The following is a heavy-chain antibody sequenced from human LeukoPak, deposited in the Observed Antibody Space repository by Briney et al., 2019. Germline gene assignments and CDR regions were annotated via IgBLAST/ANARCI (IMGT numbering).Heavy chain of an antibody. CDR1: GFTFSRYG. Sequence: GGSLRLSCEASGFTFSRYGMSWVRQAPGKGLEWVSAIRGSGGGTYYADSVKGRFTISRDNSKNTLYLQMNSLRAEDTAVYYCARIIREVTAIIYFDYWGQGTLVTVSS. J-gene: IGHJ4*02. CDR2: IRGSGGGT. D-gene: IGHD2-21*02. V-gene: IGHV3-23*01. CDR3: ARIIREVTAIIYFDY.